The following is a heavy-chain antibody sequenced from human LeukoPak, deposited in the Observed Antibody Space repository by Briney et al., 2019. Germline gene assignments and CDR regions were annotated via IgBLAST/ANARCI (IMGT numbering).Heavy chain of an antibody. D-gene: IGHD3-10*01. Sequence: GESLKIFCKGSGYSFTSYWIGWVRQMPGKGLEWMGIIYPGDSDTRYSPSFQGQVTISADKSISTAYLQWSSLKASDTAMYYCARGSNDYYGSGSYLAPWGQGTLVTVSS. CDR1: GYSFTSYW. V-gene: IGHV5-51*01. CDR3: ARGSNDYYGSGSYLAP. CDR2: IYPGDSDT. J-gene: IGHJ5*02.